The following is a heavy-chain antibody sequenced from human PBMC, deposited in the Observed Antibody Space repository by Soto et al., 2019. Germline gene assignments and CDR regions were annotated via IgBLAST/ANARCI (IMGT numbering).Heavy chain of an antibody. CDR1: GGSISSGDYY. J-gene: IGHJ6*02. CDR3: ARGEGLHPAHYYYGMDV. V-gene: IGHV4-30-4*01. Sequence: PSETLSLTCTVSGGSISSGDYYWSWIRQPPGKGLEWIGYIYYSGSTYYNPSLKSRVTISVDTSKNQFSLKLSSVTAADTAVYYCARGEGLHPAHYYYGMDVWGQGTTVTVSS. D-gene: IGHD1-26*01. CDR2: IYYSGST.